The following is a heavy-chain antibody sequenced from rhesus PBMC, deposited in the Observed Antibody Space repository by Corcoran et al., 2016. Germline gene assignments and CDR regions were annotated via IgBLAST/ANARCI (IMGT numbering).Heavy chain of an antibody. CDR1: GGSISDNYY. J-gene: IGHJ6*01. V-gene: IGHV4S9*01. CDR3: AAHYSGSYDALDS. D-gene: IGHD3-16*01. Sequence: QVQLQESGPGLVKPSETLSLTCAVSGGSISDNYYWHWIRQPPGKGREWIGNFFGKSAPSYNNPSVKSLVNMSKDTSKNQCVRKLSSVTAADTAVYYCAAHYSGSYDALDSWGQGVVVTVSS. CDR2: FFGKSAPS.